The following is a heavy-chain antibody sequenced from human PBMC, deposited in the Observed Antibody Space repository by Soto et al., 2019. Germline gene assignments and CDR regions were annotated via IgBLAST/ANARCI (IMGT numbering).Heavy chain of an antibody. J-gene: IGHJ4*02. CDR2: VSYTGST. CDR1: GDSITSLGYY. V-gene: IGHV4-31*03. Sequence: QVHLQESGPGLVKPSQTLSLACSVSGDSITSLGYYWTWVRQPPGKGLEWIGFVSYTGSTFYDSALRSRVTISRHTSHNQFFLDVKSVTVADTAMYFCTRGDYWGQGVLVTVSS. CDR3: TRGDY.